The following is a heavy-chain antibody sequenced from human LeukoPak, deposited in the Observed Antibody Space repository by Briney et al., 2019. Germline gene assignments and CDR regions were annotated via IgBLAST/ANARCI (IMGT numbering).Heavy chain of an antibody. Sequence: GGSLRLSCAASGFTFSSYSMNWVRQAPGKGLEWVSSISSSSSYIYYADSVKGRFTISRHNAKNSLYLQMNSLRAEDTAVYYCARDSGYCSGGSCYGDSGMFDPWGQGTLVTVSS. CDR2: ISSSSSYI. V-gene: IGHV3-21*01. CDR3: ARDSGYCSGGSCYGDSGMFDP. D-gene: IGHD2-15*01. CDR1: GFTFSSYS. J-gene: IGHJ5*02.